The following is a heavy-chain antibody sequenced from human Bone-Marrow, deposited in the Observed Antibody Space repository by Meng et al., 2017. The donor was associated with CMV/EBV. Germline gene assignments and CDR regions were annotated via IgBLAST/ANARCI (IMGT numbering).Heavy chain of an antibody. J-gene: IGHJ6*02. D-gene: IGHD3-3*01. CDR2: ISKSSSFI. Sequence: GGSLRLSCVASGFSFSDFSMTWVRQAPGKGLEWVSSISKSSSFIYYADSVKGRFTISRDNSKNTLYLQMNSLRAEDMAVYYCARALRFLEWLSISTWYYYGMDVWGQGTTVTVSS. CDR3: ARALRFLEWLSISTWYYYGMDV. CDR1: GFSFSDFS. V-gene: IGHV3-21*01.